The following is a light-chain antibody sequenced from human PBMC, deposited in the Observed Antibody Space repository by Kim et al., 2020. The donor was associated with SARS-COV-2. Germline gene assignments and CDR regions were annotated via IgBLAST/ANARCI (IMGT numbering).Light chain of an antibody. Sequence: GQTVTISCTRSSGSIASTYVQWYQQRPGSAPTTVIYEDNQRPSGVPARFSGSIDSSSNSASLTISGLKTEDEADYYCQSYDSSNVVFGGGTQLTVL. J-gene: IGLJ2*01. V-gene: IGLV6-57*03. CDR1: SGSIASTY. CDR3: QSYDSSNVV. CDR2: EDN.